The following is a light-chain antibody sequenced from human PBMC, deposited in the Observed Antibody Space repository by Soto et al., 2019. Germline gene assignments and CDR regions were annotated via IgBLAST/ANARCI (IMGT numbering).Light chain of an antibody. J-gene: IGKJ4*01. Sequence: EIVMTQSPATLSVSPGERVTFSCRASQAIRSNYLSWYQQKPGQAPRLLIYGVSTRATGIPARFSGSGSGTEFTLTISSLQSEDFAVYYCQQHSSWPLTFGGGTKVEIK. CDR1: QAIRSN. CDR3: QQHSSWPLT. V-gene: IGKV3-15*01. CDR2: GVS.